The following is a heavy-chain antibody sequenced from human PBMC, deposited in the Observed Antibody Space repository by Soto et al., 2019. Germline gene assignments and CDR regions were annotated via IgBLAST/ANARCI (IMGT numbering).Heavy chain of an antibody. J-gene: IGHJ4*02. CDR1: GGSISSYY. Sequence: QVQLQESGPGLVKPSGTLSLTCTVSGGSISSYYWSWIRQPPGKGLEWIGYIYYSGSTNYNPALKSRVTISVDTSKNQFSLKLSSVTAADTAVYYCARGSANLHYWGQGTLVTVSS. D-gene: IGHD3-10*01. V-gene: IGHV4-59*08. CDR3: ARGSANLHY. CDR2: IYYSGST.